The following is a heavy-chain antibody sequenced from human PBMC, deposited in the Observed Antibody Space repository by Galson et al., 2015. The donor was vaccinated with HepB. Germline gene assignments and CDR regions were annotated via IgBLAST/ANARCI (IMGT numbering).Heavy chain of an antibody. Sequence: SETLSLTCAVSGDSISSSNWWSWVRQPPGKGLEWIGEIYHDGSTNYNPSLKSRVTISVDKSKTQFSLKLSSVTAADTAVYYCARGHQDYGDYLGFQSYFDFWGQGTLVTVSS. V-gene: IGHV4-4*02. D-gene: IGHD4-17*01. CDR3: ARGHQDYGDYLGFQSYFDF. CDR1: GDSISSSNW. J-gene: IGHJ4*02. CDR2: IYHDGST.